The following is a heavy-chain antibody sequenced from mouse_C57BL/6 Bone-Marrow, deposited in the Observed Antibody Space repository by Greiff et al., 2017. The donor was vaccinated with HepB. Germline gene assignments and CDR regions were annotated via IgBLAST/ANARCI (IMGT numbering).Heavy chain of an antibody. CDR1: GFTFSSYG. CDR2: ISSGGSYT. J-gene: IGHJ2*01. CDR3: ARIYYGNY. Sequence: EVQLVESGGDLVKPGGSLKLSCAASGFTFSSYGMSWVRQTPDKRLEWVATISSGGSYTYYPDSVKGRFTISRDNAKNTLYLQMSSLKSEDTAMYYCARIYYGNYWGQGTTLTVSS. V-gene: IGHV5-6*01. D-gene: IGHD2-1*01.